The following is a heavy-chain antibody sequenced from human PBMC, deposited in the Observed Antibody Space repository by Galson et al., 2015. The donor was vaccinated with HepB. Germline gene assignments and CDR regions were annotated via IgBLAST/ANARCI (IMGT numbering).Heavy chain of an antibody. J-gene: IGHJ5*02. V-gene: IGHV1-3*01. Sequence: SVKVSCKASGYTFTSYAMHWARQAPGQRLEWMGWINAGNGNTKYSQKFQGRVTITRDTSASTAYMELSSLRSEDTAVYYCATVNCSSTSCYRGWFHPWGQGTLVTVSS. CDR3: ATVNCSSTSCYRGWFHP. D-gene: IGHD2-2*01. CDR1: GYTFTSYA. CDR2: INAGNGNT.